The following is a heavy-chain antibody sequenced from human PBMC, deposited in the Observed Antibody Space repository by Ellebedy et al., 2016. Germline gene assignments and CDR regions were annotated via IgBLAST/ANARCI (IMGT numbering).Heavy chain of an antibody. CDR1: GFTVTNDY. Sequence: GESLKISXVGSGFTVTNDYMTWVRQAPGKGLEWVSVIDSGDNSYYADSVKGRFTISRDSPKNTLYLQMNSLRAEDTAVYYCATRHYGGFDIWGRGTMVTVSS. CDR3: ATRHYGGFDI. V-gene: IGHV3-53*01. CDR2: IDSGDNS. D-gene: IGHD4-23*01. J-gene: IGHJ3*02.